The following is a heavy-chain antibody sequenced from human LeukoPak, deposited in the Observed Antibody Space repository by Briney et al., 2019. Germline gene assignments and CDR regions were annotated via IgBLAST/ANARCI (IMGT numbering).Heavy chain of an antibody. CDR1: GFTFSSYS. CDR2: ISSSGSTI. J-gene: IGHJ4*02. D-gene: IGHD1-1*01. CDR3: ARDRDDSYFDY. Sequence: GGSLRLSCAASGFTFSSYSMNWVRQAPGKGLEWVSYISSSGSTIYYADSVKGRFTISRDNAKNSLYLQMNSLRAEDTAVYYCARDRDDSYFDYWGQGTLVTVSS. V-gene: IGHV3-48*04.